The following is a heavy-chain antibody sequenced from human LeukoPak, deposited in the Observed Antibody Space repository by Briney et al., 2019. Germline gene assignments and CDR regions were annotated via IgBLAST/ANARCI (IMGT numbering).Heavy chain of an antibody. Sequence: GGSLRLSCAASGFTFSSYAMSWVRQAPGKGVEWVSGISGSGGSTYYADSVKGRFTISRDNSKNTLYLQMNSLRAEDTAVYYCAKGTRSSSWFHFDYWGQGTLVSVSS. CDR1: GFTFSSYA. CDR2: ISGSGGST. D-gene: IGHD6-13*01. J-gene: IGHJ4*02. V-gene: IGHV3-23*01. CDR3: AKGTRSSSWFHFDY.